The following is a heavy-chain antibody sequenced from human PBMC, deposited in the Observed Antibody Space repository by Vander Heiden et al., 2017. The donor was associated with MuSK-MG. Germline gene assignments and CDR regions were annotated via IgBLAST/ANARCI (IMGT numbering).Heavy chain of an antibody. Sequence: QVTLKESGPVLVKPTETLTLTCPVSGFSLSNARMGVSWIRQPPGKALEWLAHIFSNDEKSYSTSLKSRLTISKDTSKSQVVLTMTNMDPVDTATYYCARIDSGSGYHFDYWGQGTLVTVSS. D-gene: IGHD3-22*01. CDR1: GFSLSNARMG. J-gene: IGHJ4*02. CDR2: IFSNDEK. CDR3: ARIDSGSGYHFDY. V-gene: IGHV2-26*01.